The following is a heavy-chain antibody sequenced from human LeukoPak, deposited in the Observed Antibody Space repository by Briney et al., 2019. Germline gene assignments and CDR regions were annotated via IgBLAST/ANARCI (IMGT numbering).Heavy chain of an antibody. CDR1: GFTFSSYE. CDR3: AREDVVVVPAAQYYYYYYGMDV. D-gene: IGHD2-2*01. Sequence: PGGSLRLSCAASGFTFSSYEMNWVRQAPGKGREWVANIKQDGSEKYYVDSVKGRFTISRDNAKNSLYLQMNSLRAADTAVYYCAREDVVVVPAAQYYYYYYGMDVWGQGTTVTVSS. CDR2: IKQDGSEK. V-gene: IGHV3-7*01. J-gene: IGHJ6*02.